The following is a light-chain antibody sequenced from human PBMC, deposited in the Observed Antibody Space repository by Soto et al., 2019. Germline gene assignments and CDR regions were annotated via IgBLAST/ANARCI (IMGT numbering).Light chain of an antibody. CDR1: QSVRSY. Sequence: EIVLTQSPDTLSLSPGDRATLSCRASQSVRSYLAWYQENPGQAPRLLIFGASSRATGIPDRFSGSGSGTDFTLTITRLEPEDFALYYCQQYNTSPFTFGQGTKLEIK. CDR3: QQYNTSPFT. CDR2: GAS. V-gene: IGKV3-20*01. J-gene: IGKJ2*01.